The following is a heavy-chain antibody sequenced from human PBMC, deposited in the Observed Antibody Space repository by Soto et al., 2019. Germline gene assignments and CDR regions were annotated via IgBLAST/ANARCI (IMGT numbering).Heavy chain of an antibody. Sequence: QVQLVQSGAEVKKPGASVKVSCKASGYTFTSYDINWVRQATGQGLEWMGWMNPNSGNTGYAQKFQGRVTMTRNTSISTAYRELSSLRSEDTAVYYCARGYDSSGYYYWTFDYWGQGTLVTVSS. J-gene: IGHJ4*02. CDR3: ARGYDSSGYYYWTFDY. V-gene: IGHV1-8*01. CDR1: GYTFTSYD. D-gene: IGHD3-22*01. CDR2: MNPNSGNT.